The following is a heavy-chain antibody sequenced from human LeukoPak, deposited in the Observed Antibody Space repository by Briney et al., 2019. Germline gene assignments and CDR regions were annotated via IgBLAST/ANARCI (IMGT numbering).Heavy chain of an antibody. D-gene: IGHD6-13*01. J-gene: IGHJ4*02. CDR1: GGSISSGSYY. V-gene: IGHV4-61*02. CDR3: ARGGIAAAVTDY. Sequence: SETLSLTCTVSGGSISSGSYYWSWIRQPAGKGLEWIGRIYTSGSTNYNPSLKSRVTISVDTSKNQFSLKLSSVTAADTAVYYCARGGIAAAVTDYWGQGTLVTVSS. CDR2: IYTSGST.